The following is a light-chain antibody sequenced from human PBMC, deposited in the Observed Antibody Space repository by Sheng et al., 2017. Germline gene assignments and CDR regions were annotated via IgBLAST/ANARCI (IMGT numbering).Light chain of an antibody. V-gene: IGKV1-5*03. Sequence: DIQMTQSPSTLSASVGDRVTITCRASQSVSTWLAWHQQKPGKAPKLLIYKASSLESGVPSRFSATQSGTEFTLTISSLQPDDFATYYCQQYNVYPWTFGPGTKVEIK. CDR2: KAS. J-gene: IGKJ1*01. CDR1: QSVSTW. CDR3: QQYNVYPWT.